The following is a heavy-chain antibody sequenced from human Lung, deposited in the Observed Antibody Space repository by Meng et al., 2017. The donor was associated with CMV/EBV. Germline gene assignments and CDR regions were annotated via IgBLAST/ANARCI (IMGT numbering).Heavy chain of an antibody. J-gene: IGHJ4*02. V-gene: IGHV1-46*01. CDR1: GYTLTNYY. D-gene: IGHD6-13*01. CDR2: INPSDNTT. CDR3: ARDLGYSSSWYFQYYFDC. Sequence: ASXXVSXKASGYTLTNYYIHWVRQAPGQGLEWMGIINPSDNTTIYAQKFQGRVTMTRDTSTSTVYMEPSSLRSDDTALYYCARDLGYSSSWYFQYYFDCWXQGTLVTVSS.